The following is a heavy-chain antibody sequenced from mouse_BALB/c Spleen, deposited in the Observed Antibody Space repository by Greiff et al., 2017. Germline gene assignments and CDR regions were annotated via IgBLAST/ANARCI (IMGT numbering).Heavy chain of an antibody. CDR1: GYSITSDYA. V-gene: IGHV3-2*02. CDR2: ISYSGST. CDR3: ARRAYGSIAY. J-gene: IGHJ3*01. Sequence: EVQGVESGPGLVKPSQSLSLTCTVTGYSITSDYAWNWIRQFPGNKLEWMGYISYSGSTSYNPSLKSRISITRDTSKNPFFLQLNSVTTEDTATYYCARRAYGSIAYWGQGTLVTVSA. D-gene: IGHD1-1*01.